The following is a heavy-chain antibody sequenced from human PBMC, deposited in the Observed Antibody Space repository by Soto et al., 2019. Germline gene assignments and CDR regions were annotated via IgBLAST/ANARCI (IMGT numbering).Heavy chain of an antibody. Sequence: ETLSLTCTVSGDSVSRNYWSWIRQPPGKGLEWIGYMYDGGSTTYNPSLKSRLTISVDTSKNQFSLRLTSVTAADTAVYYCARVPTYWGQGILVTVSS. J-gene: IGHJ4*02. CDR2: MYDGGST. CDR1: GDSVSRNY. V-gene: IGHV4-59*02. CDR3: ARVPTY.